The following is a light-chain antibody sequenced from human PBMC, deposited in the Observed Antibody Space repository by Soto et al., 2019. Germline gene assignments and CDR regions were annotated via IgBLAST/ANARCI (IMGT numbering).Light chain of an antibody. CDR1: QSVSSSR. J-gene: IGKJ5*01. CDR3: QQYGSSPIP. CDR2: DAS. V-gene: IGKV3-20*01. Sequence: EIVLTQSPGTLSLSPGERATLSCRASQSVSSSRLGWYQQKPGQAPRLLIYDASSRVTDSPDRFSGSGSGTDFTLTISRVEPEDFAVYYCQQYGSSPIPFGHGTRLEIK.